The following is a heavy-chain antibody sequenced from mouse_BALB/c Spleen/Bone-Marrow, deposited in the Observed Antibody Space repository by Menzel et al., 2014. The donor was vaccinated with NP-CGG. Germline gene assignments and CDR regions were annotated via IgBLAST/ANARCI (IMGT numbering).Heavy chain of an antibody. D-gene: IGHD2-4*01. CDR2: ISDGGSYT. CDR3: ARIYYDYDGGVYYYAMDY. CDR1: GFTFSDYY. J-gene: IGHJ4*01. V-gene: IGHV5-4*02. Sequence: DVQLVESGGGLVKPGGSLKLSCAASGFTFSDYYMYWVRQTPEKRLEWVATISDGGSYTYYPDSVKGRFTISRDNAKNNLNLQMSSLKSEDTAMYYCARIYYDYDGGVYYYAMDYWGQGTSVTVSS.